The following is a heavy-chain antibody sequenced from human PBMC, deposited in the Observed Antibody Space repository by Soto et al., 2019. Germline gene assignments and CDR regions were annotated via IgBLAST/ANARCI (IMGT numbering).Heavy chain of an antibody. CDR2: ISAYNGNT. J-gene: IGHJ4*02. Sequence: ASLTVSYPASGSTFPTYGISWVRQAPGQGLEWMGWISAYNGNTNYAQKRQCIVTMTTDTSTSTAYMELRSLRSDDTAVYDCSRDPSRYGSCGYIDYWGQGTLVTVSS. D-gene: IGHD2-15*01. CDR1: GSTFPTYG. V-gene: IGHV1-18*01. CDR3: SRDPSRYGSCGYIDY.